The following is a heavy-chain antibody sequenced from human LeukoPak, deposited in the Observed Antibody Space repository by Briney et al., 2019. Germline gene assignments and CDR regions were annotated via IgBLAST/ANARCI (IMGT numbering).Heavy chain of an antibody. D-gene: IGHD3-10*01. CDR2: INPGGGST. V-gene: IGHV1-46*01. Sequence: ASVKVSCKASGYTFTSYYMHWVRQAPGQGLEWMGIINPGGGSTSYAQKFQGRVTMTRDTSTSTVYMELSSLRSEDTAVYYCARGSPAYGSGSVPPNYYYYMDVWGKGTTVTVSS. CDR3: ARGSPAYGSGSVPPNYYYYMDV. CDR1: GYTFTSYY. J-gene: IGHJ6*03.